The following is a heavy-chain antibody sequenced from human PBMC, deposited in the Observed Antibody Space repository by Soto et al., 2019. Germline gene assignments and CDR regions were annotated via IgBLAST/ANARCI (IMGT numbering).Heavy chain of an antibody. CDR1: GGTFSSYA. Sequence: QEQLVQSGAEVKKPGSSVKVSCKASGGTFSSYAISWVRQAPGQGLEWMGGIIPIFGTAHYAQKFQGRVTITADESTSTAYMELSSLRSEDTAVYYCARDPGSSSWHGGRTNWFDPWGQGTLVTVSS. CDR3: ARDPGSSSWHGGRTNWFDP. CDR2: IIPIFGTA. J-gene: IGHJ5*02. D-gene: IGHD6-13*01. V-gene: IGHV1-69*01.